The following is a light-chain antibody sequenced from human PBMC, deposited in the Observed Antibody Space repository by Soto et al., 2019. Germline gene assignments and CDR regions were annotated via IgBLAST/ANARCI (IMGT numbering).Light chain of an antibody. CDR2: VEGSGSY. CDR3: ETWDSNTWV. J-gene: IGLJ3*02. CDR1: SGHSSYI. Sequence: QLVLTQSSSASASLGSSVKLTCTLNSGHSSYIIAWHQQQPGKAPRYLMKVEGSGSYNKGSGVPDRFSGSSSGADRYLTISDLQFEDEADYYCETWDSNTWVFGGGTKVTVL. V-gene: IGLV4-60*02.